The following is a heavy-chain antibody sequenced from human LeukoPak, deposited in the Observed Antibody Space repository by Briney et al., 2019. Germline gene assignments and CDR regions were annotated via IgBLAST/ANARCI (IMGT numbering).Heavy chain of an antibody. CDR1: GYTFTSYY. CDR3: ARGRGVVNPFDY. CDR2: INPSGGST. Sequence: ASVTVSCTASGYTFTSYYMHWVRQAPGQGLEWMGTINPSGGSTSYAQKFQGRVTMTRDTSTSTVYMELSSLRSEDTAVYYCARGRGVVNPFDYWGQGTLVTVSS. D-gene: IGHD4-23*01. V-gene: IGHV1-46*01. J-gene: IGHJ4*02.